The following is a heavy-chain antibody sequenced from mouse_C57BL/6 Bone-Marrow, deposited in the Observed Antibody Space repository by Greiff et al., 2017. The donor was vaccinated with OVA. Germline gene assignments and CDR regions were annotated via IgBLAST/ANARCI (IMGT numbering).Heavy chain of an antibody. V-gene: IGHV1-69*01. CDR1: GYTFTSYW. CDR2: IDPSDSYT. J-gene: IGHJ2*01. D-gene: IGHD1-1*01. Sequence: QVQLKEPGAELVMPGASVKLSCKASGYTFTSYWMHWVKQRPGQGLEWIGEIDPSDSYTNYNQKFKGKSTLTVDKSSSTAYMQLSSLTSEDSAVYYCAREGFITTVVAPFDYWGQGTTLTVSS. CDR3: AREGFITTVVAPFDY.